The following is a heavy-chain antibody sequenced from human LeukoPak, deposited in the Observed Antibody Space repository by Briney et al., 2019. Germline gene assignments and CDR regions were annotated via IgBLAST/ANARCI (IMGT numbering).Heavy chain of an antibody. D-gene: IGHD2-2*01. CDR1: GGTFSSYA. CDR2: IIPIFGTA. V-gene: IGHV1-69*05. Sequence: GASVKVSCKASGGTFSSYAISWVRQAPGQGLEWMGGIIPIFGTANYAQKFQGRVTITTDESTSTAYMELSSLRSEDTAVYYCARQPYQLVGWFDPWGQGTLVTVSS. J-gene: IGHJ5*02. CDR3: ARQPYQLVGWFDP.